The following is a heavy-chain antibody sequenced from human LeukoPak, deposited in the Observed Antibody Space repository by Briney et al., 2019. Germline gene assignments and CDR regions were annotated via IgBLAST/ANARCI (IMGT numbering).Heavy chain of an antibody. V-gene: IGHV4-34*01. CDR1: GGSFSGYY. J-gene: IGHJ3*02. CDR2: INHSGST. CDR3: ARRSNRHRAFDI. Sequence: SETLSLTCAVYGGSFSGYYWSWIRQPPGKGLEWIGEINHSGSTNYNPSLKSRVTISVDTSKNQFSLKLSSVTAADTAVYYCARRSNRHRAFDIWGQGTMVTVSS. D-gene: IGHD1-14*01.